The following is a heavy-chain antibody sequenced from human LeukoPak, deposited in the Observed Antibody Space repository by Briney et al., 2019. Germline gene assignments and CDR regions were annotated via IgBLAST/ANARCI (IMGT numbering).Heavy chain of an antibody. J-gene: IGHJ3*02. V-gene: IGHV3-13*01. CDR1: GFTFSRYD. CDR3: VRSLGSSSWSVGGVFDI. CDR2: IGTAGDA. D-gene: IGHD6-13*01. Sequence: PGGSLRLSCAASGFTFSRYDMHWVRQVTGKGLEWVSGIGTAGDAYSPGSVKGRFTISRENAKNSLYLQMNNLRVGDAALYYRVRSLGSSSWSVGGVFDIWGQGTLVTVSS.